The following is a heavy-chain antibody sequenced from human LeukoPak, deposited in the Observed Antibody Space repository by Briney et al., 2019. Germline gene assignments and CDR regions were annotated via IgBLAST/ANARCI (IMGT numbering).Heavy chain of an antibody. V-gene: IGHV3-21*01. Sequence: GGSLRLSCAASGFTFSSYSMNWVRQAPGKGLEWVSSISSSSSYIYYADSVKGRFTISRDNAKNSLYLQMNSLRAEDTAVYYCGRDLGEGYYDSSGYLDYWGQGTLVTVSS. D-gene: IGHD3-22*01. CDR3: GRDLGEGYYDSSGYLDY. J-gene: IGHJ4*02. CDR1: GFTFSSYS. CDR2: ISSSSSYI.